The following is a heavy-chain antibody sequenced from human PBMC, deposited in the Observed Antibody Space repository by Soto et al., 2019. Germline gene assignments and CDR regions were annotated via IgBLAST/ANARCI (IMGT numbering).Heavy chain of an antibody. Sequence: GGSLRLSCAASGFTFSSYGMHWVRQAPGKGLEWVAVIWYDGSNKYYGDSVKGRFTISRDNSKNTLYLQMNSLRDEDTAVYYCAGVSSGRWDMDVWGQGTTVTVSS. D-gene: IGHD1-26*01. CDR3: AGVSSGRWDMDV. J-gene: IGHJ6*02. V-gene: IGHV3-33*01. CDR2: IWYDGSNK. CDR1: GFTFSSYG.